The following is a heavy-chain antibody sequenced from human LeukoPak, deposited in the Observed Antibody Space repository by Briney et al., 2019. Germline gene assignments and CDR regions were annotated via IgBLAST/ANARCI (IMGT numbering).Heavy chain of an antibody. V-gene: IGHV3-23*01. D-gene: IGHD5-18*01. CDR3: ATTPLRGYSYGYMGFADY. CDR1: GFTFSSYA. Sequence: GGSLRLSCAASGFTFSSYAMSWVRQAPGKGLEWVSAISGSGGSTYYADSVTGRFTISRDNSKNTLYLQMSRLRDEDTAVYYCATTPLRGYSYGYMGFADYWGQGTLVTVSS. CDR2: ISGSGGST. J-gene: IGHJ4*02.